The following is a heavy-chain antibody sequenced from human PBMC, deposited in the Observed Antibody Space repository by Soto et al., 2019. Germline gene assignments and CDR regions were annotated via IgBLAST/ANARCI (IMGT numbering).Heavy chain of an antibody. CDR1: GGSFSGYY. V-gene: IGHV4-34*01. Sequence: SETLSLTCAVYGGSFSGYYWSWIRQPPGKGLEWIGEINHSGSTNYNPSLKSRVTISVDTSKNQFSLKLSSVTAADTAVYYCARAGDRTEIDYWGQGTLVTVSS. CDR3: ARAGDRTEIDY. D-gene: IGHD4-17*01. J-gene: IGHJ4*02. CDR2: INHSGST.